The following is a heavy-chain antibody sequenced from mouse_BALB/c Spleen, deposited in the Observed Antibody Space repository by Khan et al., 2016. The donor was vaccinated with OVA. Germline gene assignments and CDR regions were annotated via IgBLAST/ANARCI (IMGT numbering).Heavy chain of an antibody. Sequence: ELVESGGGLVKPGGSLKLSCAASGFTFSSFAMSWVRQTPEMRLEWVASINSDASYTYYPDSVKGRFTISRDNAKNTLYLQMSSLRSEDTAMYYCARHNYGPFAYWGQGTLVTVSA. CDR3: ARHNYGPFAY. D-gene: IGHD1-1*01. V-gene: IGHV5-9-3*01. CDR2: INSDASYT. J-gene: IGHJ3*01. CDR1: GFTFSSFA.